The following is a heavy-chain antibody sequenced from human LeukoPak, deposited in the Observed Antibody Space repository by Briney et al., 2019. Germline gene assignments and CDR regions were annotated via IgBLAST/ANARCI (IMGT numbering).Heavy chain of an antibody. Sequence: GGSLRLSCAASGFTFSNYAMSWVRQASGKGLEWVSTISNSGDATYYADSVKGRFTISRDNSKNTLYLQMNSLRAEDTAVYYCAKAPPYKKYFDYWGQGTLVTVSS. J-gene: IGHJ4*02. D-gene: IGHD1-1*01. CDR1: GFTFSNYA. V-gene: IGHV3-23*01. CDR3: AKAPPYKKYFDY. CDR2: ISNSGDAT.